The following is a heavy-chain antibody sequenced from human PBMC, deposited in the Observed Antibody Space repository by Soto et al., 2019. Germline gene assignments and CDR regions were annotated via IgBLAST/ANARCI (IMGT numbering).Heavy chain of an antibody. CDR3: ATQGTAYYDILTGYPDAFDI. Sequence: ASVKVSCKVSGYTLTELSMHWVRQAPGKGLEWMGGFDPEDGETIYAQKNKGRVTMTKDTSTDTAYMEKSSLRSEDTDEYNCATQGTAYYDILTGYPDAFDIWGQGTMVTVSS. V-gene: IGHV1-24*01. CDR1: GYTLTELS. J-gene: IGHJ3*02. CDR2: FDPEDGET. D-gene: IGHD3-9*01.